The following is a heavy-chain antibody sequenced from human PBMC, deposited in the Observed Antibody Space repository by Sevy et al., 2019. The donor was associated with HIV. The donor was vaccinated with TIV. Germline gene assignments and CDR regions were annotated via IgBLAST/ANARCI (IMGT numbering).Heavy chain of an antibody. CDR3: VKDRSGSYSFDY. D-gene: IGHD1-26*01. Sequence: GGSLRLSCAASGFTFDDYTMNCVRQAPGKGLEWVSGISWSSGNIAFADSVEGRFTISKDNAKNSLYLQMNSLRVEDTALYYCVKDRSGSYSFDYWGQGTLVTVSS. J-gene: IGHJ4*02. CDR2: ISWSSGNI. CDR1: GFTFDDYT. V-gene: IGHV3-9*01.